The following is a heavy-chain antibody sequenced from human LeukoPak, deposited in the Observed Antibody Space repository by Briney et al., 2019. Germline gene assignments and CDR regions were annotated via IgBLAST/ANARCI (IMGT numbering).Heavy chain of an antibody. CDR3: ARYSRSSSGYYGMDV. D-gene: IGHD3-22*01. CDR2: IDPSDSYT. CDR1: RYTFTNYW. J-gene: IGHJ6*02. V-gene: IGHV5-10-1*01. Sequence: GESLKISCKGSRYTFTNYWINWVRQMPGKGLEWMGRIDPSDSYTNDSPSFQGHVTISADKSISTAYLQWSSLKASDTAMYYCARYSRSSSGYYGMDVWGQGTTVTVSS.